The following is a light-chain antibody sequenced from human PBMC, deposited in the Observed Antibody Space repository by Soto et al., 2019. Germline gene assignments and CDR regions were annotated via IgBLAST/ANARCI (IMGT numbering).Light chain of an antibody. CDR3: QQYNSYRT. J-gene: IGKJ1*01. V-gene: IGKV1-5*03. CDR1: QSISSW. CDR2: KAS. Sequence: DVQMPQSPSSLSPSVGARLTVRCRASQSISSWLAWYQQKPGNAPXXLIYKASSLESGVPSRLSGSGSGTEFTLTISSMQPDDSATYYCQQYNSYRTFGQGTKVDIK.